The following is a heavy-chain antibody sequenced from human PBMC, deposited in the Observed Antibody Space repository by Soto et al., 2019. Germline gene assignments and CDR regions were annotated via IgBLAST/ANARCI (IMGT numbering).Heavy chain of an antibody. CDR1: GGSISSYY. CDR2: IYYSGST. Sequence: SETLSLTCTVPGGSISSYYGGWFRQPPGKGLEWIGYIYYSGSTTYHPSLKSRVTISVDTSKNQFSLKLSSVTAADTAVYYCARRYGDAVDFWGQGTLGTVSS. CDR3: ARRYGDAVDF. J-gene: IGHJ4*02. V-gene: IGHV4-59*01. D-gene: IGHD4-17*01.